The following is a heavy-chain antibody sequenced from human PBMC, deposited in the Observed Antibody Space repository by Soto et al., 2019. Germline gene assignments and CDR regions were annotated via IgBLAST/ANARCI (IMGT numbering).Heavy chain of an antibody. CDR1: GGSISSSSYY. Sequence: WETLSLTGTVSGGSISSSSYYWGWSRQPPGKGREWIGSIYYSGSTYYNPSLKSRVTISVDTSKNQFSLKLSSVTAADTAVYYCFLSPLAGIGIYYYYYYGMDVWGQGTTVIVSS. J-gene: IGHJ6*02. D-gene: IGHD6-19*01. CDR2: IYYSGST. CDR3: FLSPLAGIGIYYYYYYGMDV. V-gene: IGHV4-39*01.